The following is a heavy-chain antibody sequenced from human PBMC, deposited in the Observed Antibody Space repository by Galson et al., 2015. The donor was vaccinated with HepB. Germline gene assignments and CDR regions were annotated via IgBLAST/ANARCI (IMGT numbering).Heavy chain of an antibody. CDR1: GYTLTELS. V-gene: IGHV1-24*01. CDR3: ATDRVGATATGALNY. Sequence: SCKVSGYTLTELSMHWVRQAPGKGLEWMGGFDPEDGETIYAQKFQGRVTMTEDTSTDTAYMELSSLRSEDTAVYYCATDRVGATATGALNYWGPGTLVTVSS. D-gene: IGHD1-26*01. CDR2: FDPEDGET. J-gene: IGHJ4*02.